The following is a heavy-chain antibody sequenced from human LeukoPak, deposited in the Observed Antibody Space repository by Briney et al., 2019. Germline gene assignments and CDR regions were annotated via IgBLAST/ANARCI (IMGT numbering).Heavy chain of an antibody. V-gene: IGHV4-59*01. J-gene: IGHJ5*02. D-gene: IGHD2-21*02. CDR1: GDSLNTYY. Sequence: SSETLSLTCTVSGDSLNTYYWTWVRQTPGKEREWVGFVASSGTPNYNPSLKRRVSISIDTSKNQFSLALTSVTPADTAAYYCARVVRGVVTSTWFDPWGQGTLVSVSS. CDR2: VASSGTP. CDR3: ARVVRGVVTSTWFDP.